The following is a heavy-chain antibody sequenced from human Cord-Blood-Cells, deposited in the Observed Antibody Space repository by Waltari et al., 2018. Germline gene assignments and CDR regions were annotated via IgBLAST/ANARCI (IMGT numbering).Heavy chain of an antibody. V-gene: IGHV3-23*01. CDR1: GFTFSSSP. CDR2: ISGSGGST. CDR3: AKDDAFDI. J-gene: IGHJ3*02. Sequence: EVQLLESGGGLVQPGGPLRPACAASGFTFSSSPLSWVRQAPGKGLEWVSAISGSGGSTYYADSVKGRFTISRDNSKNTLYLQMNSLRAEDTAVYYCAKDDAFDIWGQGTMVTVSS.